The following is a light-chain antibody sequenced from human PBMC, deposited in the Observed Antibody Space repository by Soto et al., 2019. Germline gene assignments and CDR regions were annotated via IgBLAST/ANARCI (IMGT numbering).Light chain of an antibody. CDR3: QQYNNDSPET. V-gene: IGKV1-5*01. J-gene: IGKJ1*01. CDR2: DAS. Sequence: DIQMTQSPSTLSASVRDRVTITCRARQSINSWLAWYQQKPGRAPKLLIYDASTLESGVPSRFSGSGSGTEFTLTISSLRPEDFASYYCQQYNNDSPETFGQGTKVEIK. CDR1: QSINSW.